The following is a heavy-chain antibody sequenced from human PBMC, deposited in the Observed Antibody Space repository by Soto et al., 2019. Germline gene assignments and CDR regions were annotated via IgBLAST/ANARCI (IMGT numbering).Heavy chain of an antibody. V-gene: IGHV3-23*01. CDR3: STDPNGDYIGAFDN. D-gene: IGHD4-17*01. J-gene: IGHJ3*02. CDR1: RFSFSNYA. CDR2: ITGSGGGT. Sequence: EVQLLESGGRLVPPGGSLRLSCAGSRFSFSNYAMTWARQAPGEGLEWVSSITGSGGGTTYADSVKGRFTISRGNPKNILYLQMDSLRADDTAVYYCSTDPNGDYIGAFDNWGQGTMVTVSS.